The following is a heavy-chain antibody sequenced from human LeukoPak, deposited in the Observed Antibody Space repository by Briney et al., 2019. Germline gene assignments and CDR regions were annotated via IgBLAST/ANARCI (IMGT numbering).Heavy chain of an antibody. Sequence: ASVKVSCKASGGTFSSYAISWVRQAPGQGLEWMGRIIPILGIANYAQKFQGRVTITADKSTSTAYMELSSLRPEDTAVYYCARDNLLDILTGYSPYYFDYWGQGTLVTVSS. CDR3: ARDNLLDILTGYSPYYFDY. CDR1: GGTFSSYA. D-gene: IGHD3-9*01. CDR2: IIPILGIA. V-gene: IGHV1-69*04. J-gene: IGHJ4*02.